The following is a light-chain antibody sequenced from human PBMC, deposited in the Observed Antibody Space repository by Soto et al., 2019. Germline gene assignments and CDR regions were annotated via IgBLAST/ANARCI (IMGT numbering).Light chain of an antibody. CDR1: QSVSSY. Sequence: EIVLTQSPATLSLSPGERATLSCRASQSVSSYLAWYQQKPGQAPRLLIYDASNRATGIPARFSGSGSGTDFTLPISSLEPEDFAVYYCQPRSNWPPGVTFGPGTKVDIQ. CDR2: DAS. J-gene: IGKJ3*01. V-gene: IGKV3-11*01. CDR3: QPRSNWPPGVT.